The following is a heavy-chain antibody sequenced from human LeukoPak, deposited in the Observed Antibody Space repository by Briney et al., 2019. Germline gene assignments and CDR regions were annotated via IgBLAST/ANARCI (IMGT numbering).Heavy chain of an antibody. CDR2: IYSSGST. CDR1: GDFNSNYY. Sequence: SETLSLTCTVSGDFNSNYYWNWIRQPAGKGLEWIGRIYSSGSTNYNPSLKSRVTISIDTSKNQFSLKLNSVTAADTAVYYCARDRGYSYAFDYWGQGTLVTVSS. CDR3: ARDRGYSYAFDY. V-gene: IGHV4-4*07. D-gene: IGHD5-18*01. J-gene: IGHJ4*02.